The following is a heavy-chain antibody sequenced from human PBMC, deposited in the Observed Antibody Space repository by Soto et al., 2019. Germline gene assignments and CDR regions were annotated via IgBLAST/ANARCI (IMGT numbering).Heavy chain of an antibody. CDR3: ARDRGIAAAGWFDP. J-gene: IGHJ5*02. Sequence: GGSXKVSCKASGYTFTSYGISCVRQSPGQGLEWMGWISAYNGNTNYAQKLQGRVTMTTDTSTSTAYMELRSLRSDDTAVYYCARDRGIAAAGWFDPWGQGTLVTVSS. CDR2: ISAYNGNT. CDR1: GYTFTSYG. D-gene: IGHD6-13*01. V-gene: IGHV1-18*01.